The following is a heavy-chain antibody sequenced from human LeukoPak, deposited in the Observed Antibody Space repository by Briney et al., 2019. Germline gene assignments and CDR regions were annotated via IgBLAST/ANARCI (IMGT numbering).Heavy chain of an antibody. CDR1: GFTFSSYA. J-gene: IGHJ4*02. Sequence: GGSLRLSCAASGFTFSSYAMTWVRQAPGKGLEWVSAISGSGDSTDYADSVKGRFTISRDNSKNTVYLQMNSLRADDTAVYYCAKGPERRGFCTGSGCYSDCWGQGTLVTVSS. CDR3: AKGPERRGFCTGSGCYSDC. D-gene: IGHD2-8*02. V-gene: IGHV3-23*01. CDR2: ISGSGDST.